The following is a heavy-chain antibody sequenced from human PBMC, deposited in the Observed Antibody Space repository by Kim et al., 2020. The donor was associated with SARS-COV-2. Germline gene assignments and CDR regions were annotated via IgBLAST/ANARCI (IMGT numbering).Heavy chain of an antibody. CDR1: GYTFTGYF. CDR3: ARSPLGYCSGGSCSLDAFDI. J-gene: IGHJ3*02. Sequence: ASVKVSCKASGYTFTGYFIHWVRQAPGQGLEWMGRINPNSGGTNSAQQFQDRFTMTTDTSTSTAYMELTNLISDDTVIFYCARSPLGYCSGGSCSLDAFDIWGQGTLVTVTS. CDR2: INPNSGGT. V-gene: IGHV1-2*05. D-gene: IGHD2-15*01.